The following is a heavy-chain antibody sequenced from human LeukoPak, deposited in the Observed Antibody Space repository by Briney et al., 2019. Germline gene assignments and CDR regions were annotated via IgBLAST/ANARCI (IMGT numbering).Heavy chain of an antibody. Sequence: ASVKVSCKASGYTFTSYDINWVRQATGQGLEWMGWMNPNSGNTGYAQKFQGRVTMTRNTSISTAYMELSSLRSEDTAVYYCARHFGYYDSSGYYSDVGFDYWSQGTLVTVSS. J-gene: IGHJ4*02. V-gene: IGHV1-8*01. CDR2: MNPNSGNT. CDR3: ARHFGYYDSSGYYSDVGFDY. CDR1: GYTFTSYD. D-gene: IGHD3-22*01.